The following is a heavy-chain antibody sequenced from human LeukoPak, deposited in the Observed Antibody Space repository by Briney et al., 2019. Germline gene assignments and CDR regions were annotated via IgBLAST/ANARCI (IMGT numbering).Heavy chain of an antibody. D-gene: IGHD2-21*01. CDR3: ARGSFKIALGDDYYYLDV. CDR1: GGSISSYY. Sequence: SETLSLTCTVSGGSISSYYWSWIRQPAGKGLEWIGRIYTSGSTNYNPSLKSRVSMSVDTSKNQFSLKLSSVIAADTAVYYCARGSFKIALGDDYYYLDVWGKGTTVTVSS. CDR2: IYTSGST. V-gene: IGHV4-4*07. J-gene: IGHJ6*03.